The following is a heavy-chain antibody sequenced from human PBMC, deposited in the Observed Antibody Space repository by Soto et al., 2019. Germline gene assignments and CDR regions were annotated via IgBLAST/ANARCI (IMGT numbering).Heavy chain of an antibody. D-gene: IGHD5-12*01. CDR3: ARLYSGYDLGYYYFDY. Sequence: GASVKVSCKASGYTFTSYGISWVRQAPGQGLEWMGWISAYNGNTNYAQKLQGRVTMTTDTSTSTAYMELRSLRSDDTAVYYCARLYSGYDLGYYYFDYWGQGTLVTVSS. V-gene: IGHV1-18*01. J-gene: IGHJ4*02. CDR2: ISAYNGNT. CDR1: GYTFTSYG.